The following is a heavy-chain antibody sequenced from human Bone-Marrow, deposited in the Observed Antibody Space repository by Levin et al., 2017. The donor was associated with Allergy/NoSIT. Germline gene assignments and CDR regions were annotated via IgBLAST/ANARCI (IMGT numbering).Heavy chain of an antibody. CDR1: GGSISSSSYY. J-gene: IGHJ5*02. CDR2: IYYSGST. CDR3: ARQHVRQQLVRGWFDP. Sequence: PSQTLSLTCTVSGGSISSSSYYWGWIRQAPGKGLEWIGSIYYSGSTYYNPSLKSRVTISVDTSKNQFSLKLSSVTAADTAVYYCARQHVRQQLVRGWFDPWGQGTLVTVSS. D-gene: IGHD6-13*01. V-gene: IGHV4-39*01.